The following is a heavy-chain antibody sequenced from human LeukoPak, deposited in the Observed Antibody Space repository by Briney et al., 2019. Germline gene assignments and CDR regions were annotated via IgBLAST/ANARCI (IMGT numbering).Heavy chain of an antibody. V-gene: IGHV4-4*07. D-gene: IGHD2-2*01. CDR2: IYTSGNT. CDR1: GGSINNY. J-gene: IGHJ3*02. Sequence: PSETLSLTCTVSGGSINNYWSWIRQSAGKGLEWIGRIYTSGNTPDYSPSLKSRVTMSIDTSKNQFSLQLSSVTAADTAVYYCATSPPVVPAAITAFDIWGQGTMVTVSS. CDR3: ATSPPVVPAAITAFDI.